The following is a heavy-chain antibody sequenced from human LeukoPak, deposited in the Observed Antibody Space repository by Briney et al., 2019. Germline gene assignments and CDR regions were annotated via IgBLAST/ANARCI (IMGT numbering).Heavy chain of an antibody. CDR2: IYWDDDK. CDR3: AHSLRRRSCSGGSCYYFDD. J-gene: IGHJ4*02. V-gene: IGHV2-5*02. D-gene: IGHD2-15*01. CDR1: GFSLNTHGVG. Sequence: SGPTLVNPTQTLTLTCTFSGFSLNTHGVGVGWIRQPPGKALEWLALIYWDDDKRYSPSLKSKITVTNDTSKNQVVLTMTNMDLVDTATYHCAHSLRRRSCSGGSCYYFDDWGQGTLVTVSS.